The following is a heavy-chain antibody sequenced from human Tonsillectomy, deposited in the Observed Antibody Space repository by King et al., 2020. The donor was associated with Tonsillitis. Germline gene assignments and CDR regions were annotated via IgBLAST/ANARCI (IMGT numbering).Heavy chain of an antibody. CDR2: IGGNDGST. V-gene: IGHV3-23*04. Sequence: VQLVESGGGLVQPGGSLRLSCAPSGFTFYKYAMSWVRQAPGKRLEWVSSIGGNDGSTYYADSVRGRFTISRDNSKNTLFQQMNSLGVEDTAVYYCAKVGYGSYPVPYYLDYWGQGTLVTVSS. CDR3: AKVGYGSYPVPYYLDY. D-gene: IGHD5-12*01. J-gene: IGHJ4*02. CDR1: GFTFYKYA.